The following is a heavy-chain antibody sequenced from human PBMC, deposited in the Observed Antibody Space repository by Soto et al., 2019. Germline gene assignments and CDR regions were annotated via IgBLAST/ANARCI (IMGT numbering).Heavy chain of an antibody. J-gene: IGHJ6*02. CDR2: IYYSGST. Sequence: SETLSLTCTVSGGSISIGGYYWSCIRQHPGKGLEWIGYIYYSGSTYYNPSLKSRVTISVDTSKNQFPLKLSSVTAADTAVYYCARDGDGRMTTNPYYYNGMDVWGPGTTVTAP. V-gene: IGHV4-31*03. CDR3: ARDGDGRMTTNPYYYNGMDV. CDR1: GGSISIGGYY. D-gene: IGHD4-4*01.